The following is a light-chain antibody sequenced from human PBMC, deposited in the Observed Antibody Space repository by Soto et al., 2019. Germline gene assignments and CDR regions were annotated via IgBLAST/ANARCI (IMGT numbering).Light chain of an antibody. Sequence: EIVLTQSPGTLSLSPGESATLSCRASQSINSAHLAWYQQRPGQAPRLLIYAASRWATGTPDRFSGGGTGTDFTLTIRRLESEDFAMYYWQHYGRSPQFGQGTKLEIK. CDR2: AAS. J-gene: IGKJ2*01. V-gene: IGKV3-20*01. CDR1: QSINSAH. CDR3: QHYGRSPQ.